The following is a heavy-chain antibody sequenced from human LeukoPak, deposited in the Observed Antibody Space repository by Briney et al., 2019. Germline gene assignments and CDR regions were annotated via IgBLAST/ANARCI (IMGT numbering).Heavy chain of an antibody. D-gene: IGHD4-17*01. CDR3: ARALTTVTTFGLDP. CDR2: INAGNGNT. V-gene: IGHV1-3*01. J-gene: IGHJ5*02. Sequence: ASVKVSCKASGYTFTSYAMHWVRQAPGQRLEWMGWINAGNGNTKYSQKFQGRVTITRDTSASTAYMELSSLRSEDTAVYYCARALTTVTTFGLDPWGQGTLVTVSS. CDR1: GYTFTSYA.